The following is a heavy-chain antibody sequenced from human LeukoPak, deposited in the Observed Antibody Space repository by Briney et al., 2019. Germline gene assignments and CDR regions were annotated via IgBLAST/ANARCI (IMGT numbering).Heavy chain of an antibody. D-gene: IGHD6-19*01. Sequence: GGSLRLSCAASGFTFSSYAMSWVRQAPGKGLEWVSAISGSGGSTYYADSVKGRFTISRDNSKHTLYLQVNSLRAEDTAVYYCAEDHYSSGWYPTPFAYWGQGTLVTVSS. CDR2: ISGSGGST. CDR3: AEDHYSSGWYPTPFAY. V-gene: IGHV3-23*01. CDR1: GFTFSSYA. J-gene: IGHJ4*02.